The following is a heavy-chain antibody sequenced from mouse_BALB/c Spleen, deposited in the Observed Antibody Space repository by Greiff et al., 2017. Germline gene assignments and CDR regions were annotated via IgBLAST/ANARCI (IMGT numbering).Heavy chain of an antibody. CDR2: INPYNDGT. D-gene: IGHD1-1*01. CDR3: ARSRGSSSLAWFAY. V-gene: IGHV1-14*01. CDR1: GYTFTSYV. J-gene: IGHJ3*01. Sequence: EVKLQESGPELVKPGASVKMSCKASGYTFTSYVMHWVKQKPGQGLEWIGYINPYNDGTKYNEKFKGKATLTSDKSSSTAYMELSSLTSEDSAVYYCARSRGSSSLAWFAYWGQGTLVTVSA.